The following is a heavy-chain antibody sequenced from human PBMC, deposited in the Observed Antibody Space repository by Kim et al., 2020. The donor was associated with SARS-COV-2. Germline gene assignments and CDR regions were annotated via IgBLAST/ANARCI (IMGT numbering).Heavy chain of an antibody. V-gene: IGHV3-23*01. D-gene: IGHD3-10*01. CDR3: AKDYYGSGSYHY. J-gene: IGHJ4*02. Sequence: YYADSVKGRFTISRDNSKNTLYLQMNSLRAEDTAVYYCAKDYYGSGSYHYWGQGTLVTVSS.